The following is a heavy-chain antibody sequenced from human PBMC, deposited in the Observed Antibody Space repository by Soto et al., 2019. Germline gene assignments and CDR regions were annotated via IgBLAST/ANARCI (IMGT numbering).Heavy chain of an antibody. V-gene: IGHV4-34*01. CDR1: GGSFRGYY. CDR2: INHSGST. D-gene: IGHD1-7*01. J-gene: IGHJ6*02. Sequence: SETLSLTCAVYGGSFRGYYWSWIRQPPGKGLEWIGEINHSGSTNYNPSLKSRVTISVGTSKNQFSLKLSSVTAADTAVYYCARVCISGTRRNYYYYYGMDVWGQGTTVTVSS. CDR3: ARVCISGTRRNYYYYYGMDV.